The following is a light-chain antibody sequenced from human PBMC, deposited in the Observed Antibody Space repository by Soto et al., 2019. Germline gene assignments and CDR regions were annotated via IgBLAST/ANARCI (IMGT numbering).Light chain of an antibody. V-gene: IGKV1-17*01. CDR2: GAS. Sequence: DIQMTQSPSSLSASVGDRVTITCRASQGIRTDLVWYQQKPGKAPKRLIYGASSLQSGVPSRFSGSGSGTEFTLTVSSLQPEDFATYYCLQHYNYPQTFSPGTTVEIK. J-gene: IGKJ1*01. CDR1: QGIRTD. CDR3: LQHYNYPQT.